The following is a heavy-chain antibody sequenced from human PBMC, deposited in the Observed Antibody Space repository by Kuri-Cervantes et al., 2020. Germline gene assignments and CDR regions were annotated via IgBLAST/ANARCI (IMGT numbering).Heavy chain of an antibody. Sequence: GGSLRLSCKATGYIFTNYYIGWVRQMPGKGLEWMAIIYPGNRDTRFGPSFVGHVSISVDTSVKTAYLEWDNLKASGTAIYYCVRGGYAMDVWGEGTMVTVSS. CDR2: IYPGNRDT. D-gene: IGHD2-2*01. V-gene: IGHV5-51*01. CDR1: GYIFTNYY. CDR3: VRGGYAMDV. J-gene: IGHJ6*03.